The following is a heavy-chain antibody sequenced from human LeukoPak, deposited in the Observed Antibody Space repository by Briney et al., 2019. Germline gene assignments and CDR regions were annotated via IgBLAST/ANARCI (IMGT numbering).Heavy chain of an antibody. D-gene: IGHD2-21*02. CDR1: GYSFTSYW. J-gene: IGHJ3*02. V-gene: IGHV5-51*01. Sequence: GESLKISCKGSGYSFTSYWIGWLRQLPGKGLEWMGIIYPGDSDTKYSPSFQGQVTISADKSISTAYLQWSSLNASDTAVYYCARQRCGGDCPPDAFDIWGQGTVVTVSS. CDR2: IYPGDSDT. CDR3: ARQRCGGDCPPDAFDI.